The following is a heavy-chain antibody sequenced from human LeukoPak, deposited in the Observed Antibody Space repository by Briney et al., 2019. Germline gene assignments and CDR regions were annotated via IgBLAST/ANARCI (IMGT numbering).Heavy chain of an antibody. J-gene: IGHJ4*02. CDR1: GGSLSTHH. CDR2: ISDSGST. CDR3: ARGYDSSAYYPFNY. V-gene: IGHV4-59*11. D-gene: IGHD3-22*01. Sequence: PSETLSLTCVVSGGSLSTHHWSWIRQSPGRGLEWIGYISDSGSTNYNPSLKSRVTISVDTSKNQFSLMLSSVTAADTAVYYCARGYDSSAYYPFNYWGQGTLVTVSS.